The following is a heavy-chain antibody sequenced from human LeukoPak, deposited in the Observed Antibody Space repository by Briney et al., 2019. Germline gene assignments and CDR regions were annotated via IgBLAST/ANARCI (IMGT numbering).Heavy chain of an antibody. V-gene: IGHV3-48*01. CDR1: RFTFSSYW. CDR3: ARDFNWASDF. D-gene: IGHD1-1*01. CDR2: ISGGGGNI. J-gene: IGHJ4*02. Sequence: GGSLRLSCAASRFTFSSYWMNWVRQAPGKGLEWISYISGGGGNIHYADSVEGRFTISRDNAKNSVYLQMNSLRAEDSAVYYCARDFNWASDFWGQGILVTVSS.